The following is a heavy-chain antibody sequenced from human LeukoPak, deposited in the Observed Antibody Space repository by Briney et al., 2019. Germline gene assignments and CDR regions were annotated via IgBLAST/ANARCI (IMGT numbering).Heavy chain of an antibody. CDR3: ARGSWNDAGWFDP. CDR1: GDSTSSDY. D-gene: IGHD1-1*01. J-gene: IGHJ5*02. Sequence: SETLSLTCIVSGDSTSSDYWSWLRQPPGKGLEWIGYINYSGLTNSNPSLKSRVAISVDSSKNQFSLKLSSVTAADTAVYYCARGSWNDAGWFDPWGQGTLVTVSS. V-gene: IGHV4-59*01. CDR2: INYSGLT.